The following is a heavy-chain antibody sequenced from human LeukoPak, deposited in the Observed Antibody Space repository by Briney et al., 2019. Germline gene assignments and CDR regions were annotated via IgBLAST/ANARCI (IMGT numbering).Heavy chain of an antibody. Sequence: GGSLRLSCAASGFTFSSYWMSWVRQAPGKGLEWVANIKQDGSEEYYVDSVKGRFTISRDNAKNSLYLQMNSLRAEDTAVYYCARSARGLEYYYYYYMDVWGKGTTVTVSS. CDR3: ARSARGLEYYYYYYMDV. J-gene: IGHJ6*03. D-gene: IGHD3-10*01. V-gene: IGHV3-7*01. CDR2: IKQDGSEE. CDR1: GFTFSSYW.